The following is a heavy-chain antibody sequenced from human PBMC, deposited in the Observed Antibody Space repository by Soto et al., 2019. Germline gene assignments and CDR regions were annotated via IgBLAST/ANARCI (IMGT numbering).Heavy chain of an antibody. D-gene: IGHD6-25*01. CDR1: GYTFTSYG. V-gene: IGHV1-69*04. Sequence: GASVKVSCKASGYTFTSYGISWVRQAPGQGLEWMGRIIPILGIANYAQKFQGRVTITADKSTSTAYMELSSLRSEDTAVYYCAAARVKLGYYYYMDVWGKGTTVTVSS. J-gene: IGHJ6*03. CDR3: AAARVKLGYYYYMDV. CDR2: IIPILGIA.